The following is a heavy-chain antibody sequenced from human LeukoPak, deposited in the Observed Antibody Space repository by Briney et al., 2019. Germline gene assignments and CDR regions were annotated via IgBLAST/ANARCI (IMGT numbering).Heavy chain of an antibody. Sequence: SETLSLTCAVYGGSFSGYYWSWIRQPPGKGLEWIGEINHSGSTNYNPSLKSRVTISVDTSKNQFSLKLSSVTAADTAVYYCATNPDDAFDIWGQGTMVTVSS. CDR1: GGSFSGYY. J-gene: IGHJ3*02. CDR3: ATNPDDAFDI. V-gene: IGHV4-34*01. CDR2: INHSGST. D-gene: IGHD1/OR15-1a*01.